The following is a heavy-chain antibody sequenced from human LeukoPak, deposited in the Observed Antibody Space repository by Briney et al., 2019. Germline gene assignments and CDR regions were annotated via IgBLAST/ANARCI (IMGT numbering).Heavy chain of an antibody. J-gene: IGHJ4*02. CDR2: ISGSGVST. Sequence: GGSLRLSCVAPGFTFSNYGMGWVRQAPGKGLQWVSTISGSGVSTYYADSVKGRFTISRDNSRNTLYLQMNSLRAEDSAIYYCAKDVRAATGASGYYWGQGALVTVSS. CDR1: GFTFSNYG. CDR3: AKDVRAATGASGYY. V-gene: IGHV3-23*01. D-gene: IGHD6-13*01.